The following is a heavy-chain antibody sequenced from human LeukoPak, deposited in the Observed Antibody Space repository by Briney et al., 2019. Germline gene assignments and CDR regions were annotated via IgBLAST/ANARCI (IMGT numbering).Heavy chain of an antibody. D-gene: IGHD3-22*01. CDR3: ARSITRTDNSGSCDY. CDR1: GFTFSSYA. V-gene: IGHV3-30-3*01. J-gene: IGHJ4*02. CDR2: VSYDGSNK. Sequence: PGGSLRLSCAASGFTFSSYAMHWVRQAPGKGLEWVAVVSYDGSNKYYADSVKGRFTISRDNSKNTLYVQMNSLRAEDTAVYYCARSITRTDNSGSCDYWGRGTLVTVSS.